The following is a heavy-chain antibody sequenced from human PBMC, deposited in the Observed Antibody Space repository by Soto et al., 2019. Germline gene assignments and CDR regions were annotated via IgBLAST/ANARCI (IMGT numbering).Heavy chain of an antibody. CDR1: GFTFSDHY. CDR3: SRGPRHLDY. CDR2: ISGSSSDT. Sequence: GGSLRLSCAASGFTFSDHYISWIRQAPGKGLESISYISGSSSDTNYADSVKGRFTISRDNAKNSLYLQMNSLRAEDTAVYYCSRGPRHLDYWGQGTLVTVSS. J-gene: IGHJ4*02. V-gene: IGHV3-11*06.